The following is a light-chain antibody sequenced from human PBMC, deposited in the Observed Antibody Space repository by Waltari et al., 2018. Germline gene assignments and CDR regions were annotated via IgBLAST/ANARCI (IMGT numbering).Light chain of an antibody. V-gene: IGKV1-16*02. CDR1: QDITNH. CDR2: AAS. CDR3: QQYHSYPPT. Sequence: DIQMTQYPSSVPASVGDRVTITCRASQDITNHFAWFQQKPEKAPKSLIYAASSLQSGVPSKCSGGGSGTDFTLTISSLQPEDFGTYYCQQYHSYPPTFGQGTKLEIK. J-gene: IGKJ2*01.